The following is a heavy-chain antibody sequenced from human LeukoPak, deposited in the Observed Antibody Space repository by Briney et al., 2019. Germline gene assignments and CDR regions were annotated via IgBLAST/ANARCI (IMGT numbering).Heavy chain of an antibody. V-gene: IGHV1-18*01. Sequence: ASVKVSCKASGYTFTKYDIHWVRQAPGQRLEWMGWISPYIGNTYYSQKLQGRVTMTTDTSTTTAYMELRSLRSDDTGVYYCARFTPRLSREKFDYWGQGTLVTVSS. CDR3: ARFTPRLSREKFDY. D-gene: IGHD3-3*02. CDR1: GYTFTKYD. CDR2: ISPYIGNT. J-gene: IGHJ4*02.